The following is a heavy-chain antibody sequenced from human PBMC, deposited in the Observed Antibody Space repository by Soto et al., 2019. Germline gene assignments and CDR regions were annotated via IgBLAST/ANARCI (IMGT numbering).Heavy chain of an antibody. J-gene: IGHJ4*02. V-gene: IGHV4-39*01. D-gene: IGHD3-10*01. CDR2: IYYSGST. CDR1: GGSISSSSYY. CDR3: ARRGVRGVTRALPH. Sequence: SETLSLTCTVSGGSISSSSYYWGWIRQPPGKGLEWIGSIYYSGSTYYNPSLKSRVTISVDTSKNQFSLKLSSVTAADTAVYYWARRGVRGVTRALPHGGKEPLATVPS.